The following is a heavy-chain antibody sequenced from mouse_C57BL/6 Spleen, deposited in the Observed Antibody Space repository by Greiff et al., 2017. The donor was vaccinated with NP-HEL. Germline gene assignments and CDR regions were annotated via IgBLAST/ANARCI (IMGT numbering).Heavy chain of an antibody. Sequence: EVQRVESGEGLVKPGGSLKLSCAASGFTFSSYAMSWVRQTPEKRLEWVAYISSGGDYIYYADTVKGRFTISRDNARNTLYLQMSSLKSEDTAMYYCTRDGSSGYVDYWGQGTTLTVSA. CDR3: TRDGSSGYVDY. J-gene: IGHJ2*01. CDR1: GFTFSSYA. CDR2: ISSGGDYI. D-gene: IGHD3-2*02. V-gene: IGHV5-9-1*02.